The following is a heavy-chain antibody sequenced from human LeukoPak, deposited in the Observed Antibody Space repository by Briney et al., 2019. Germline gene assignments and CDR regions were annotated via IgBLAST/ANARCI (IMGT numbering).Heavy chain of an antibody. CDR2: ISYDGSNK. CDR1: GFTFSSYG. J-gene: IGHJ4*02. V-gene: IGHV3-30*18. Sequence: GGSLRLSCAASGFTFSSYGMHWVRQAPGKGLEWVAVISYDGSNKYYADSVKGRFTISRDNSKNTLYLQMNSLRAEDTAVYYCAKSGQWDGMVRGASDYWGQGTLVTVSS. CDR3: AKSGQWDGMVRGASDY. D-gene: IGHD3-10*01.